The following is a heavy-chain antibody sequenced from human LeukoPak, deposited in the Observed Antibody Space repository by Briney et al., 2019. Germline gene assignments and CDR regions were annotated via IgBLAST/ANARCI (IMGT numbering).Heavy chain of an antibody. D-gene: IGHD6-13*01. V-gene: IGHV3-21*01. Sequence: GSLRLSYAASGFTFSSYSMNWVRQAPGKGLEWVSSISSSSSYIYYADSVKGRFTISRDNAKNSLYLQMNSLRAEDTAVYYCARDLRAAAGTHWGQGTLVTVSS. CDR1: GFTFSSYS. CDR3: ARDLRAAAGTH. CDR2: ISSSSSYI. J-gene: IGHJ4*02.